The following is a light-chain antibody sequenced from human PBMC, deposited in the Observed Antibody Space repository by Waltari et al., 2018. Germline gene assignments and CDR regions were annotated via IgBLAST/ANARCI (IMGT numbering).Light chain of an antibody. CDR3: QQYNNWPPLT. Sequence: EIVMTQSPVTLSVSPGESATLSCRASQSGNNNLAWYQQKPGQAPRLLMYGASTRATDIPARFSGSGSGTEFTLTITSLQSEDFAVYYCQQYNNWPPLTFGQGTNLEIK. CDR2: GAS. CDR1: QSGNNN. J-gene: IGKJ2*01. V-gene: IGKV3-15*01.